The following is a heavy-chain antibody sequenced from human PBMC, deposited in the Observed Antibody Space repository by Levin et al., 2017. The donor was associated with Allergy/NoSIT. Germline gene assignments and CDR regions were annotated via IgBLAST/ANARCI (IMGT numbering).Heavy chain of an antibody. CDR3: AKDVHENVWGSYFGFDS. D-gene: IGHD3-16*01. J-gene: IGHJ4*02. Sequence: QSGGSLRLSCVASGFTFSSYAMNWVRQAPGKGLEWVSAISTSGRTTKHAASVKGRFTISRDNSQNTLYLQMISLRPEDTAIYYCAKDVHENVWGSYFGFDSWGQGMLVTVSS. CDR2: ISTSGRTT. V-gene: IGHV3-23*01. CDR1: GFTFSSYA.